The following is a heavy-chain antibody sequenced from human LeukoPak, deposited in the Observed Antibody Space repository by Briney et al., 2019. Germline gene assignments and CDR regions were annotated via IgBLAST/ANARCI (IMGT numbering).Heavy chain of an antibody. D-gene: IGHD4-17*01. J-gene: IGHJ3*02. CDR1: GYSISSSNY. CDR3: ARMATTGPTKAAFDI. CDR2: IYYSGSI. V-gene: IGHV4-28*05. Sequence: PSETLSLTCAVSGYSISSSNYWAWIRQPPGKGLEWIGHIYYSGSIYYNPSLKSRVTMSVDTSKNQFSLKLSSVTAVDTAVYYCARMATTGPTKAAFDIWGQGTMVTVSS.